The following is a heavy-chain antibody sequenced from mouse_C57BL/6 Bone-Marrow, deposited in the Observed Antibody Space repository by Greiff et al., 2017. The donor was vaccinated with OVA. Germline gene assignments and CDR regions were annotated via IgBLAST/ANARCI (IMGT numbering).Heavy chain of an antibody. CDR2: INPSTGGT. CDR3: ARPGYYGFDY. V-gene: IGHV1-42*01. J-gene: IGHJ2*01. CDR1: GYSFTGYY. D-gene: IGHD1-1*01. Sequence: EVQLQQSGPELVKPGASVKISCKASGYSFTGYYMNWVKQSPEKSLEWIGEINPSTGGTTYNQKFKAKAPLTVDKSSSTAYMQLKSLTSEDSAVYYCARPGYYGFDYWGQGTTLTVSS.